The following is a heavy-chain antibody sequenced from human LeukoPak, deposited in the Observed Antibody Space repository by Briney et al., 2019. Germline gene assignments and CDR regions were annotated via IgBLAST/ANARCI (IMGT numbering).Heavy chain of an antibody. D-gene: IGHD2-21*02. V-gene: IGHV1-2*02. Sequence: GASVKVSCKASGYTFTGYYMHWVRQAPGQGLEWMGWINPNSGGTNYAQKFQGRVTMTEDTSTDTAYMELSSLRSEDTAVYYCAIMGEACGGDCRNTNWFDPWGQGTLVTVSS. CDR2: INPNSGGT. CDR3: AIMGEACGGDCRNTNWFDP. CDR1: GYTFTGYY. J-gene: IGHJ5*02.